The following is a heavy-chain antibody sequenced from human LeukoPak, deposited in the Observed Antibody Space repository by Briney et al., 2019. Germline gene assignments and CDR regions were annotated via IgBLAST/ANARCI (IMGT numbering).Heavy chain of an antibody. J-gene: IGHJ4*02. CDR1: GGTFSSYA. Sequence: SVKVSCKASGGTFSSYAISWVRQAPGQGLEWMGRIIPILGIANYAQKFQGRVTITADKSTSTAYMELSSLRSEDTAVYYCAKVGSSSWYVHYWGQGTLVTVSS. D-gene: IGHD6-13*01. CDR2: IIPILGIA. CDR3: AKVGSSSWYVHY. V-gene: IGHV1-69*04.